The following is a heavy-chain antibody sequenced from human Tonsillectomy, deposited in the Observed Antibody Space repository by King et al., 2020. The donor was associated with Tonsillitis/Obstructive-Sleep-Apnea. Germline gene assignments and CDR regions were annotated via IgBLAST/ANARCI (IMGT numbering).Heavy chain of an antibody. CDR1: GASFSGHY. J-gene: IGHJ4*02. Sequence: VQLQQWGAGLLKPSENLSLTCAVYGASFSGHYWSWIRQSPGKGLEWIGEINHSGSTNYNPSLKSRVTISVDTSKNQFSLNLSSVTAADTAVYYCARSTIFGVVITPLYFDYWGQGTLVTVSS. D-gene: IGHD3-3*01. CDR3: ARSTIFGVVITPLYFDY. CDR2: INHSGST. V-gene: IGHV4-34*01.